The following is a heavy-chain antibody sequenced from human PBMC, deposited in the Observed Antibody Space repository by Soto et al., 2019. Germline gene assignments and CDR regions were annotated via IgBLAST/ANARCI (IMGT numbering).Heavy chain of an antibody. CDR1: GYSLSELS. V-gene: IGHV1-24*01. CDR3: VADVFYGHGDYEGAEALDI. Sequence: QVQLVQSGAEVRKPGASVRVSCKVSGYSLSELSMHWVRQPPGKGLEWMGSFHPEDGEAIYSDNFQGKPTMTEYKPLDTRYLGLSTLRSEDTAVYCCVADVFYGHGDYEGAEALDIWGPGTVVTVSS. J-gene: IGHJ3*02. D-gene: IGHD4-17*01. CDR2: FHPEDGEA.